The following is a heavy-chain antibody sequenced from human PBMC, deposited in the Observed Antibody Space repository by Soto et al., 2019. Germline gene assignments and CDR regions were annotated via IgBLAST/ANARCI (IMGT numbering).Heavy chain of an antibody. CDR2: IYYSGST. CDR1: GGSISSYY. V-gene: IGHV4-59*01. Sequence: KPSETLSLTCTVSGGSISSYYWSWIRQPPGKGLEWIGYIYYSGSTNYNPSLKSRVTISVDTSKNQFSLKLSSVTAADTAVYYCAREGILTGYYAKWGQGTLVTVSS. D-gene: IGHD3-9*01. J-gene: IGHJ4*02. CDR3: AREGILTGYYAK.